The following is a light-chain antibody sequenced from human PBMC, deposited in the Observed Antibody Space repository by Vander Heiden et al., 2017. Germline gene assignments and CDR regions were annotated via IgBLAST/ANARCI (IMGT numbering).Light chain of an antibody. CDR2: AAS. Sequence: DLQMTQSPSSLSASVGDRVTITCRASQGIRNYLAWYQQKPGTVPKLLIYAASTLQSGVPPRFSGSGSGTDFTLTISSLQPEDVATYYCQKYDSAPFTFGPGTKLDF. CDR3: QKYDSAPFT. CDR1: QGIRNY. J-gene: IGKJ3*01. V-gene: IGKV1-27*01.